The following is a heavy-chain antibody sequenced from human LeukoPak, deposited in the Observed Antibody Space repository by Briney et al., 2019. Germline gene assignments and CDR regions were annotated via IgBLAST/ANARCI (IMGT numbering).Heavy chain of an antibody. V-gene: IGHV3-23*01. Sequence: GGSLRLSCAASGFTFSSYAMSWVRQAPGKGLEWVSAISGSGGTTYYADSVKGRFTISRDNSKSTLYLQMNSLRAEDTAAYYCARGGGTMIVVFFDSWGQGTLVTVSS. D-gene: IGHD3-22*01. J-gene: IGHJ4*02. CDR1: GFTFSSYA. CDR3: ARGGGTMIVVFFDS. CDR2: ISGSGGTT.